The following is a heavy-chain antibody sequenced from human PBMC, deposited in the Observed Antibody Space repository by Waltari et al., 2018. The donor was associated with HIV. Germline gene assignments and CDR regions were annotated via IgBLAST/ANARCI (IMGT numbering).Heavy chain of an antibody. V-gene: IGHV3-74*03. J-gene: IGHJ4*02. CDR3: ARDLYSRNGDDY. CDR2: INTDGSST. Sequence: EVQLVESVGGLVQPGGSLRLACAASGLTFSSSWMHWVRQAPGKGLLWVSLINTDGSSTTYADSVKGRFTISRDNAKKTLYLQMNSLRAEDTAVYYCARDLYSRNGDDYWGQGTLVTVSS. CDR1: GLTFSSSW. D-gene: IGHD6-13*01.